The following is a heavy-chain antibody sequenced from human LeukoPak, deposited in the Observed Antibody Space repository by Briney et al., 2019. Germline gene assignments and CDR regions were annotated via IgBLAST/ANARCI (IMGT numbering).Heavy chain of an antibody. CDR1: GASVSSSH. V-gene: IGHV4-59*02. J-gene: IGHJ4*02. CDR2: LSYTGKT. CDR3: SEGYFEPFDH. D-gene: IGHD2/OR15-2a*01. Sequence: SETLSLTCLVSGASVSSSHWNWIRQVPGKGLEWIGCLSYTGKTDYNPSLTSRGTISLDASKNQVFLKLTSLTAADTAVYYCSEGYFEPFDHWGQGILVTVSS.